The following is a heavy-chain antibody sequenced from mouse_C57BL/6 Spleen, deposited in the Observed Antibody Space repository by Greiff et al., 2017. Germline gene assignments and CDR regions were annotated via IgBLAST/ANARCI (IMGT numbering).Heavy chain of an antibody. CDR1: GYTFTSYW. Sequence: QVQLQQPGAELVMPGASVKLSCKASGYTFTSYWMHWVKQRPGQGLEWIGEIDPSDSYTNYNQKFKGKSTLTVDQSSSTAYMQLSSLTSEDSSVYYCARSGYGINWNFDVWGTGTTVTVSS. J-gene: IGHJ1*03. CDR2: IDPSDSYT. V-gene: IGHV1-69*01. CDR3: ARSGYGINWNFDV. D-gene: IGHD2-10*02.